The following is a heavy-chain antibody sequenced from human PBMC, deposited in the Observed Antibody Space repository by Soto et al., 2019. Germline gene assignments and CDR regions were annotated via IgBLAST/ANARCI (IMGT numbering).Heavy chain of an antibody. CDR2: IYKDFT. Sequence: EVRLVESGGGLVQPGGSLRLSCVASGFTVTDIYMNWVRQAPGKGLEWVSVIYKDFTDYADFVKGRFSVSTDSSKNALYLQMDNLRAEDTAVYYCAREPRYCSGGSCSIMGDAFDIWGQGAMVTVSS. CDR1: GFTVTDIY. V-gene: IGHV3-66*01. CDR3: AREPRYCSGGSCSIMGDAFDI. J-gene: IGHJ3*02. D-gene: IGHD2-15*01.